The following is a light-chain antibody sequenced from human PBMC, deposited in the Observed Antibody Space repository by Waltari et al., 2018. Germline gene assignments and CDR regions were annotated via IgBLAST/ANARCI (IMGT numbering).Light chain of an antibody. V-gene: IGKV3-11*01. J-gene: IGKJ5*01. CDR3: QQRSNWPIS. CDR2: AAS. Sequence: EIVLTQSPATLSLSPGERVTLSCRASQSVSDYLAWSQQKPGQAPRLLISAASNRATGIPARFSGSGSGTDFTLTISSLEPEDFAFYYCQQRSNWPISFGQGTRLEIK. CDR1: QSVSDY.